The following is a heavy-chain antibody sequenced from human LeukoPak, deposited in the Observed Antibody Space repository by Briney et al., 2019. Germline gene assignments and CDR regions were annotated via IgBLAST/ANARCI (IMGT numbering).Heavy chain of an antibody. CDR2: INPSGGST. V-gene: IGHV1-46*01. Sequence: GASVKVSCKASGYTFTSYYMHWVRRAPGQGLEWMGIINPSGGSTSYAQKFQGRVTMTRDTSTSTVYMELSSLRSEDTAVYYCARDRLQTFWGLQGYYYDSSGYYPLDYWGQGTLVTVSS. J-gene: IGHJ4*02. CDR3: ARDRLQTFWGLQGYYYDSSGYYPLDY. CDR1: GYTFTSYY. D-gene: IGHD3-22*01.